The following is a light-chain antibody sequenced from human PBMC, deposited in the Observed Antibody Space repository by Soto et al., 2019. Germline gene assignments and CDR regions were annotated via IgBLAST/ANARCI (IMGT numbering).Light chain of an antibody. J-gene: IGLJ3*02. Sequence: QSVLTQPPSASGNPGQRVTISCSGSSSNIGSNTVNWYQQLPGTAPKRLIYSNNQRPSGVPDRFSGSKSGTSASLAISGLQSEDEADYYCAAWDDSLNGRVFGGGTKLTVL. CDR3: AAWDDSLNGRV. CDR2: SNN. CDR1: SSNIGSNT. V-gene: IGLV1-44*01.